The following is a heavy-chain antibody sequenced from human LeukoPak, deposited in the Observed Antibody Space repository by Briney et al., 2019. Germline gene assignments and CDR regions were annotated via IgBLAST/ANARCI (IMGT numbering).Heavy chain of an antibody. CDR1: GFTFSSYS. CDR3: AREPKDYDFWSGYSPYRDY. Sequence: PGGSLRLSCAASGFTFSSYSMNWVRQAPGKGLEWVSSISSSSSYIYYADSVKGRFTISRDNAKNSLYLQMNSLRAEDTAVYYCAREPKDYDFWSGYSPYRDYWGQGTLVTVSS. J-gene: IGHJ4*02. D-gene: IGHD3-3*01. CDR2: ISSSSSYI. V-gene: IGHV3-21*01.